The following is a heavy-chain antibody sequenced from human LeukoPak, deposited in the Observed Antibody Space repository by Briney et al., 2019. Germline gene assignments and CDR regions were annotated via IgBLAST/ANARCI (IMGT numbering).Heavy chain of an antibody. V-gene: IGHV4-34*01. Sequence: SETLSLTCAVYGGSFSGYYWSWIRQPPGKGLEWIGEINHSGSTNYNPSLKSRVTISVDTSKNQFSLKLSSVTAADTAVYYCARQSWIVVKSNWFDPWGQGTLVTVSS. CDR2: INHSGST. CDR1: GGSFSGYY. D-gene: IGHD2-2*01. J-gene: IGHJ5*02. CDR3: ARQSWIVVKSNWFDP.